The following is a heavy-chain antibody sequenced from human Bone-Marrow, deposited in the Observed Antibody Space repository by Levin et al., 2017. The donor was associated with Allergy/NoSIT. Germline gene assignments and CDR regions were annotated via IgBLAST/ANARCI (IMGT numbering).Heavy chain of an antibody. Sequence: SQTLSLTCAVYGGSFSGSYWSWIRQPPGKGLEWIGEINHSGSTNYNPSLKSRVTISVDTSKNQFSLKLSSVTAADTAVYYCARLRWTTVTIGYYYYMDVWGKGTTVTVSS. V-gene: IGHV4-34*01. CDR2: INHSGST. D-gene: IGHD4-17*01. CDR1: GGSFSGSY. CDR3: ARLRWTTVTIGYYYYMDV. J-gene: IGHJ6*03.